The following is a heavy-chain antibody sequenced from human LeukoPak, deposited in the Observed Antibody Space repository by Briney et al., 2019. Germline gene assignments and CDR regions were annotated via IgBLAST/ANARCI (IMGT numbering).Heavy chain of an antibody. D-gene: IGHD6-19*01. CDR1: GFTFSTYW. J-gene: IGHJ3*02. V-gene: IGHV3-74*01. CDR2: IITDGSST. CDR3: AREDVNIAVAASGPFDI. Sequence: PGGSLRLSCAASGFTFSTYWMHWVRQAPGKGLVWVSRIITDGSSTGYADSVKGQFTISRDNAKNTLYLQMNSLRAEDTAVYYCAREDVNIAVAASGPFDIWGQGTMVTVSS.